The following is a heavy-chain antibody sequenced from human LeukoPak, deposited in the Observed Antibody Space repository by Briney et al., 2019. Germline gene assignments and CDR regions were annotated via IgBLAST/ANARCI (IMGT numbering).Heavy chain of an antibody. Sequence: PGGSLRLSCEASAFTFRNYAMNWVRQAPGRGLEWVSSISGSGNSPYYADFVKGRFTISRDNSKSTLYLQMNSLRAEDTAVYYCASGREGYNTAFGYWGQGTLLTVSS. J-gene: IGHJ4*02. CDR2: ISGSGNSP. CDR3: ASGREGYNTAFGY. CDR1: AFTFRNYA. V-gene: IGHV3-23*01. D-gene: IGHD5-24*01.